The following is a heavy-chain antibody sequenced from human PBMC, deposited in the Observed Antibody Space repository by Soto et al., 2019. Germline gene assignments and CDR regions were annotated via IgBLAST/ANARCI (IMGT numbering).Heavy chain of an antibody. CDR3: ARAVGWSGYYTVYSYYYMDV. D-gene: IGHD3-3*01. J-gene: IGHJ6*03. CDR2: INHSGST. V-gene: IGHV4-34*01. Sequence: SETLSLTCAVYGGSFSGYYWSWIRQPPGKGLEWIGEINHSGSTNYNPSLKSRVTISVDTSKNQFSLKLSSVTAADTAVYYCARAVGWSGYYTVYSYYYMDVWGKGTTVTVSS. CDR1: GGSFSGYY.